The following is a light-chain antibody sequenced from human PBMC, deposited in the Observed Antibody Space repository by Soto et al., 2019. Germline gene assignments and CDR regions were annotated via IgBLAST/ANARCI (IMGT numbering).Light chain of an antibody. CDR3: ATWDDSLNGHVV. CDR2: SNN. Sequence: QSVLTQPPSVSGAPGQRVTISCTGSSSNIGAGYDVHWYQQLPGTAPKFLIYSNNQRPSGVPKRFSGSKSGTSASLAISGLQSEDEADYYCATWDDSLNGHVVFGGGTKLTVL. V-gene: IGLV1-40*01. J-gene: IGLJ2*01. CDR1: SSNIGAGYD.